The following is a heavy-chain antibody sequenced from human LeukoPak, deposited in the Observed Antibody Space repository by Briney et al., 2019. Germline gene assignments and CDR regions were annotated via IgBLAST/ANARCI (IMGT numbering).Heavy chain of an antibody. D-gene: IGHD3-16*02. J-gene: IGHJ5*02. CDR1: GYTFTGYY. CDR2: INPNSGGT. CDR3: ARKGLRLGELSLSWFDP. Sequence: ASVKVSCKASGYTFTGYYMHWVRQAPGQGLEWMGWINPNSGGTNYAQKFRGRVTMTRDTSISTAYMELSRLRSDDTAVYYCARKGLRLGELSLSWFDPWGQGTLVTVSS. V-gene: IGHV1-2*02.